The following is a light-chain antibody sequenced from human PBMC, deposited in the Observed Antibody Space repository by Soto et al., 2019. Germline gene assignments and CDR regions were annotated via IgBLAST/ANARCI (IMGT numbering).Light chain of an antibody. CDR3: MQYGNSPGWT. Sequence: VLTQSPGTLSLSPGERATLSCRASQSVSVGYVAWYQHKSGQTPRLLIHGASNRATGIPDRFRGSWSGTAFTTTIDRLEPEDFAVYLCMQYGNSPGWTFGQGTKVEIK. J-gene: IGKJ1*01. CDR1: QSVSVGY. CDR2: GAS. V-gene: IGKV3-20*01.